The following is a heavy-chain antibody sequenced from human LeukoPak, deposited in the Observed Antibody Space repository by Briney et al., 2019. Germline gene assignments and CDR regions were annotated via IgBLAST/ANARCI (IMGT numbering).Heavy chain of an antibody. CDR3: VGNGYYALDY. D-gene: IGHD2/OR15-2a*01. Sequence: SETLSLTCAASGDPINSIDWWSWVRQSPARGLEWIGEIYHSGGTNYNPSLKSRVTISVGKSKNHLSLKLTSVTAADTAVYFCVGNGYYALDYWGQGALVTVAS. CDR1: GDPINSIDW. V-gene: IGHV4-4*02. J-gene: IGHJ4*02. CDR2: IYHSGGT.